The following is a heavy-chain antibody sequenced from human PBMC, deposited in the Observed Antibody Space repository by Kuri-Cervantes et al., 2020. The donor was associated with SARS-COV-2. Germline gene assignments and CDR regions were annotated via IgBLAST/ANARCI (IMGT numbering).Heavy chain of an antibody. CDR3: VKDWYGVEK. V-gene: IGHV3-74*01. D-gene: IGHD1-14*01. CDR2: INSDGSST. J-gene: IGHJ4*02. Sequence: GESLKISCAASGFTFSSYWMHWVRQAPGKGLVWVSRINSDGSSTSYADSVKGRFTISRDNAKNTLYLQMNSLRAEDTAVYYCVKDWYGVEKWGQGTLVTVSS. CDR1: GFTFSSYW.